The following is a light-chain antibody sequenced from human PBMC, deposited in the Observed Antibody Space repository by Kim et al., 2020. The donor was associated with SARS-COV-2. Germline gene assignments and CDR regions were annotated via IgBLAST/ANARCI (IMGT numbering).Light chain of an antibody. CDR3: QQYSSSPGT. J-gene: IGKJ5*01. CDR1: QNVVTNY. V-gene: IGKV3-20*01. Sequence: SPGERATLTCRASQNVVTNYLAWYQQRPGKAPRLLIYGASSRATDIPDRFTGSGSGTDFTLTISRLEPEDFAVYYCQQYSSSPGTFGQGTRLEIK. CDR2: GAS.